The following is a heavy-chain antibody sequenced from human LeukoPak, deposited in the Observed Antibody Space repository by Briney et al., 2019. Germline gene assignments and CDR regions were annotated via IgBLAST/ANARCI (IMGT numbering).Heavy chain of an antibody. Sequence: GGSLRLSCVASGFTFSSYAMSWVRQAPGKGLEWVSVISGSGGTTYYADAVKGRFTISRDNSKSTLYLQMNSLGAEDTAVYYCATDPMSTETIHPTSYYNGMDVWGQGTTVTVSS. CDR3: ATDPMSTETIHPTSYYNGMDV. CDR1: GFTFSSYA. J-gene: IGHJ6*02. V-gene: IGHV3-23*01. CDR2: ISGSGGTT. D-gene: IGHD4-17*01.